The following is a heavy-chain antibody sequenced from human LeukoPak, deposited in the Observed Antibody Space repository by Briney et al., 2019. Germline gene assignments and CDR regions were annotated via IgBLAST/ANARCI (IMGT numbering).Heavy chain of an antibody. D-gene: IGHD6-13*01. CDR3: AKGTSSWHEFDY. Sequence: GGSLRLSCAASGFPFDDYVMHWVRQSPGKGLEWVSLITWDAGSTYYADSVKGRFTISRDNSKNSLYLQMNSLRAEDTALYYCAKGTSSWHEFDYWGQGTLVTVSS. V-gene: IGHV3-43D*03. CDR2: ITWDAGST. CDR1: GFPFDDYV. J-gene: IGHJ4*02.